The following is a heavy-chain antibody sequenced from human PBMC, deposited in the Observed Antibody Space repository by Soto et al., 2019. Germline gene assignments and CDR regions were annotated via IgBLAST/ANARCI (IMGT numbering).Heavy chain of an antibody. CDR3: ARELGYCSGGSCSGPHYYYYYGMDV. D-gene: IGHD2-15*01. CDR2: IYYSGST. J-gene: IGHJ6*02. Sequence: PSETLSLTCTVSGGSINSYYWSWIRQPPGKGLEWIGYIYYSGSTNYNPSLKSRVTISVDTSKNQFSLKLSSVTAADTAVYYCARELGYCSGGSCSGPHYYYYYGMDVWGQGTTVTVSS. V-gene: IGHV4-59*01. CDR1: GGSINSYY.